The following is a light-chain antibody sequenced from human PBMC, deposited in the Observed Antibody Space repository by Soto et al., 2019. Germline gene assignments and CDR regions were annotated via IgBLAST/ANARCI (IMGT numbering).Light chain of an antibody. CDR3: QQYCSSRFT. Sequence: EMVLTQSPCTLSLSPGERATLSFRASQSISSSYLAWYQQKPGQAPRLLVYGASSRATGIPDRFSGSGSGTDFTLTISRLVPEDFAVYYCQQYCSSRFTFGPGTKVDSK. J-gene: IGKJ3*01. CDR2: GAS. V-gene: IGKV3-20*01. CDR1: QSISSSY.